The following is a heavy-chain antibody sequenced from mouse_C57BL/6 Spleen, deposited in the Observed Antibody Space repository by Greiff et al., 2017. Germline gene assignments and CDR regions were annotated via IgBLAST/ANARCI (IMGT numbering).Heavy chain of an antibody. CDR3: TVPYGSIPWFAY. J-gene: IGHJ3*01. V-gene: IGHV6-3*01. CDR1: GFTFSNYW. D-gene: IGHD1-1*01. CDR2: IRLKSDNYAT. Sequence: EVKLVESGGGLVQPGGSMKLSCVASGFTFSNYWMNWVSQSPEQGLEWVAQIRLKSDNYATHYAESVKGRFTISRDDSKSSVYLQMNNLRAEDTGIYSCTVPYGSIPWFAYWGQGTLVTASA.